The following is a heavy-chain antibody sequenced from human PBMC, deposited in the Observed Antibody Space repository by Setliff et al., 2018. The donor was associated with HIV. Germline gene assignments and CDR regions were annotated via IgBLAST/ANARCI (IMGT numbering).Heavy chain of an antibody. D-gene: IGHD3-22*01. CDR3: ARGGYYYDSSGYYSFDY. CDR2: INPSGGRT. CDR1: GYTFATYD. J-gene: IGHJ4*02. V-gene: IGHV1-46*01. Sequence: ASVKVSCKPSGYTFATYDINWVRQAPGQGLEWMGIINPSGGRTSYAQKFQGRVTMTTDTSTTTAYMELSSQRSEDIDVYYCARGGYYYDSSGYYSFDYWGQGTLVTVSS.